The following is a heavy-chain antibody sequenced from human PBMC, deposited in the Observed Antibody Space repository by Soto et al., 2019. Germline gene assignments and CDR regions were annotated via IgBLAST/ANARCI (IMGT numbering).Heavy chain of an antibody. V-gene: IGHV4-39*01. Sequence: QLQLQESGPGLVKPSETLSLTCTVSGGSISSSSYYWGWIRQPPGKGLEWIGSIYYSGSTYYNPSRKSRVTISVDTSKNQFSLKLSSVTAADTAVYYCARHSDYYDSSGFQYWGQGTLVTVSS. CDR2: IYYSGST. CDR1: GGSISSSSYY. CDR3: ARHSDYYDSSGFQY. D-gene: IGHD3-22*01. J-gene: IGHJ1*01.